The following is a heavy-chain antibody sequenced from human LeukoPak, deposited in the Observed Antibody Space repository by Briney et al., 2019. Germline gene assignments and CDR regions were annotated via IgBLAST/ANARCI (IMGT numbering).Heavy chain of an antibody. CDR2: IYYSGST. CDR3: ARAITPMVRVSPTIQHFDY. J-gene: IGHJ4*02. D-gene: IGHD3-10*01. V-gene: IGHV4-59*08. CDR1: GGSISSYY. Sequence: SETLSLTCTVSGGSISSYYWSWIRQPPGKGLEWIGYIYYSGSTNYNPSLKSRVTISVDTSKNQFSLKLSSVTAADTAVYYCARAITPMVRVSPTIQHFDYWGQGTLVPVSS.